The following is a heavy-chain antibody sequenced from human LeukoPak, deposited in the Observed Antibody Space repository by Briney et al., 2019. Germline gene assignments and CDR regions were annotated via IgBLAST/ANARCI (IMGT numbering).Heavy chain of an antibody. Sequence: SETLSLTCTVSGGSISSSSYYWGWIRQPPGKGLEWIGSIYYSGSTYYNPSLKSRVTISVDTSKNQFSLKLSSVTAADTAVYYCARDNSGYGRVDYWGQGTLVTVSS. D-gene: IGHD5-12*01. CDR1: GGSISSSSYY. V-gene: IGHV4-39*07. CDR2: IYYSGST. CDR3: ARDNSGYGRVDY. J-gene: IGHJ4*02.